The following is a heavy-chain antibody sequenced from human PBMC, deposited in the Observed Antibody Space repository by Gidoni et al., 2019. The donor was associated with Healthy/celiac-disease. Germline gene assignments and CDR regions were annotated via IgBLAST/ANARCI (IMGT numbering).Heavy chain of an antibody. CDR1: GATFSSYA. J-gene: IGHJ6*02. CDR3: ARDHLPNPPRYYYYGMDV. V-gene: IGHV1-69*01. CDR2: IIPIFGTA. Sequence: QVQLVQSGAEVKKPGSSVKVSCKASGATFSSYAISWVRQAPGQGLEWMGGIIPIFGTANYAQKFQGRVTITADESTSTAYMELSSLRSEDTAVYYCARDHLPNPPRYYYYGMDVWGQGTTVTVSS.